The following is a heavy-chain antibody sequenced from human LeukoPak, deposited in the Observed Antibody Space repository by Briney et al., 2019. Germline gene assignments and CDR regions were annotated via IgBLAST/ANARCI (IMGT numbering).Heavy chain of an antibody. V-gene: IGHV1-69*05. CDR3: ARDSYDSSGYQRPYDY. D-gene: IGHD3-22*01. CDR2: IIPIFGTA. Sequence: SVKVSCKASGGTFSSYAISWVRQASGQGLEWMGRIIPIFGTANYAQKFQGRVTITTDESTSTAYMELSSLRSEDTAVYYCARDSYDSSGYQRPYDYWGQGTLVTVSS. J-gene: IGHJ4*02. CDR1: GGTFSSYA.